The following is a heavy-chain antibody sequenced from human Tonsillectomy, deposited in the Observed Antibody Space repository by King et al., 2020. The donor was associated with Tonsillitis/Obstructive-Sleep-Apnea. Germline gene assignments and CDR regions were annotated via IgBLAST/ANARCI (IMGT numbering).Heavy chain of an antibody. CDR2: IYYKGGS. V-gene: IGHV4-39*01. CDR1: GGSINSDIFY. J-gene: IGHJ4*02. CDR3: ARYYYDSGSYRFDS. D-gene: IGHD3-10*01. Sequence: QLQESGPGLVKPSETLSLTCTVSGGSINSDIFYWGWIRQPPGKGLEWLGIIYYKGGSYYNTSLKSRVTMSVDTSENQFSLRLTSVTAADTAVYFCARYYYDSGSYRFDSWGPRALVIVSS.